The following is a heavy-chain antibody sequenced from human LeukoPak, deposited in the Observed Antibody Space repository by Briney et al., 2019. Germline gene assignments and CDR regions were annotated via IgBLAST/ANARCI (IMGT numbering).Heavy chain of an antibody. CDR1: GGSFSGYY. CDR3: ARDSPPNYYGSGGGDAFDI. CDR2: INHSGST. Sequence: SETLSLTCAVYGGSFSGYYWTWIRQPPGKGLEWIGEINHSGSTNYNPSLKSRVTISVDTSKSHFSLKLNSVTAADTAVYYCARDSPPNYYGSGGGDAFDIWGQGTMVTVSS. D-gene: IGHD3-10*01. J-gene: IGHJ3*02. V-gene: IGHV4-34*01.